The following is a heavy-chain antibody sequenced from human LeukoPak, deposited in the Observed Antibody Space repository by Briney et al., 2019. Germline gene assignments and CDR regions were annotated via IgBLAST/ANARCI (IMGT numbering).Heavy chain of an antibody. J-gene: IGHJ5*02. CDR3: AKNKQQLDNWFDP. CDR2: ISGSGGST. V-gene: IGHV3-23*01. CDR1: GFTFSSYG. Sequence: PGGSLRLSCAASGFTFSSYGMHWVRQAPGKGLEWVSAISGSGGSTYYADSVKGRFTISRDNSKNTLYLQMNSLRAEDTAVYYCAKNKQQLDNWFDPWGQGTLVTVSS. D-gene: IGHD6-13*01.